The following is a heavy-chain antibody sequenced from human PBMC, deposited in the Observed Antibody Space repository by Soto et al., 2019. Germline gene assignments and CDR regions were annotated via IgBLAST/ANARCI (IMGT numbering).Heavy chain of an antibody. D-gene: IGHD4-17*01. Sequence: GGSLRLSCEASGFTFNTYSMLWVRQPPGKGLEWLAAIWYDGTQKYYADSVKGRFIISRDNSKKTLYLEMNSLRAEDTAVYYCARAGGTTVTGLWHFDSWGQGTLVTVSS. CDR1: GFTFNTYS. CDR3: ARAGGTTVTGLWHFDS. CDR2: IWYDGTQK. J-gene: IGHJ4*02. V-gene: IGHV3-33*01.